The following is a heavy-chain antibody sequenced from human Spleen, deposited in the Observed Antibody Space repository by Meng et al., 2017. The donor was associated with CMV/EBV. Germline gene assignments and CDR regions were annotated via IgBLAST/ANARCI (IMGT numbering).Heavy chain of an antibody. V-gene: IGHV3-30*19. CDR1: GFNFSTYG. CDR2: ISSDGTNK. Sequence: GESLKISCAASGFNFSTYGMHWVRQAPGKGLQWVAVISSDGTNKWYTDSVKGRFTVSRDSSKSYLQMSSLRPEDTAVYYCARERMVGAVWEAPHWGQGTLVTVSS. D-gene: IGHD2-15*01. J-gene: IGHJ4*02. CDR3: ARERMVGAVWEAPH.